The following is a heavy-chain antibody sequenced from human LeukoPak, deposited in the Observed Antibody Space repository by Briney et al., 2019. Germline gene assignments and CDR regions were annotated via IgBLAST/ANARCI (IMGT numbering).Heavy chain of an antibody. Sequence: PSETLSLTCTVSGGSISSYYWSWIRQPAGKGVEWIGRIYTSGSTNYNPSLKSRVTMSVDTSKNQFSLKLSSVTAADTAVYYCASSPARQGWFDPWGQGTLVTVSS. CDR1: GGSISSYY. CDR2: IYTSGST. V-gene: IGHV4-4*07. J-gene: IGHJ5*02. D-gene: IGHD2-2*01. CDR3: ASSPARQGWFDP.